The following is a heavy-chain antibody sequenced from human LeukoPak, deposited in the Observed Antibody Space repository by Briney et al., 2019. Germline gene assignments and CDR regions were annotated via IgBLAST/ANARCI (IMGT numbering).Heavy chain of an antibody. CDR2: ISYDGSNK. CDR3: ARERHDAFDI. Sequence: SGRSLRLSCAASGFTFSSYAMHWVRQAPGKGLEWVAVISYDGSNKYYADSVKGRFTISRDNSKNTLYLQMNSLRAEDTAVYYCARERHDAFDIWGQGTMVTVSS. CDR1: GFTFSSYA. J-gene: IGHJ3*02. V-gene: IGHV3-30-3*01.